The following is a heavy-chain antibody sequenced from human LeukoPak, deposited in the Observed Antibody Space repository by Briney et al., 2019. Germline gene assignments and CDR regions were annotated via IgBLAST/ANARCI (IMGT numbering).Heavy chain of an antibody. CDR3: AALSLSSGWYFDY. CDR2: ISGSGGST. Sequence: PGGSLRLSCAASGFTFSSYAMSWVRQAPGKGLEWVSAISGSGGSTYYADSVKGRFTISRDNSENTLYLQMNSLRAEDTAVYYCAALSLSSGWYFDYWGQGTMVTVCS. CDR1: GFTFSSYA. V-gene: IGHV3-23*01. D-gene: IGHD6-19*01. J-gene: IGHJ4*02.